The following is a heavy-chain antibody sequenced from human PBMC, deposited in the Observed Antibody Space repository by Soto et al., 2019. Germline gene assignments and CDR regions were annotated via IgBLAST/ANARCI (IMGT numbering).Heavy chain of an antibody. CDR3: ARDSPSSGLLGTNY. D-gene: IGHD3-22*01. Sequence: QVQLVQSGAEVKKPGASVKVFCKASGYTFTNHGISWVRQAPGHGLEWVGWVSAYTGETKYAQSLQGRVTMTTDTSTNTAYMELRSLSSDDTAVFYCARDSPSSGLLGTNYWGQGTLVTVSS. V-gene: IGHV1-18*01. J-gene: IGHJ4*02. CDR2: VSAYTGET. CDR1: GYTFTNHG.